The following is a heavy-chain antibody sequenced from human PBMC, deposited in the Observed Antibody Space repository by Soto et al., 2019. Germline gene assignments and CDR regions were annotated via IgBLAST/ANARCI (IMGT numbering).Heavy chain of an antibody. CDR2: IVPIVDTS. J-gene: IGHJ4*02. CDR3: VRLVAIPGYPDN. CDR1: GGTFSSYA. Sequence: QVQLVQSGAEVRQPAASVKVSCKTSGGTFSSYAISWVRQAPGQGLEWMGGIVPIVDTSTYAQKFQGRVTITADESTSTVYMELSSLRSDDTAVYYCVRLVAIPGYPDNWGQGPLVTVSS. V-gene: IGHV1-69*12. D-gene: IGHD6-25*01.